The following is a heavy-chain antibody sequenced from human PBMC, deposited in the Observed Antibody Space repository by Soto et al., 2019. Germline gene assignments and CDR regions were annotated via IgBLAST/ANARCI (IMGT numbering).Heavy chain of an antibody. Sequence: SDTLSLTCAVSGGSISSYYWSWIQQPPGKGLEWIGYIYYSGSTNYNPSLKSRVTISVDTSKNQFSLKLSSVTAADTAVYYCARHGSGSYSHFDYWGQGTLVTVPQ. CDR1: GGSISSYY. D-gene: IGHD3-10*01. CDR2: IYYSGST. CDR3: ARHGSGSYSHFDY. J-gene: IGHJ4*02. V-gene: IGHV4-59*08.